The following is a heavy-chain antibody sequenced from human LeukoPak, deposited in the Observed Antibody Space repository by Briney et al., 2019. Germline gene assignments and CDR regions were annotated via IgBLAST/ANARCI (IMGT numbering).Heavy chain of an antibody. D-gene: IGHD3-16*01. Sequence: SETLSLTCTVSGASFSNHWSWIRQAPGKGLEWIGHSGNSDYKPSLKSRITISTDTYNNHFSLNLVSVTAADTAVYYCATYYVGAGGRGHWGPGTLVTVSS. J-gene: IGHJ4*02. CDR2: HSGNS. CDR3: ATYYVGAGGRGH. CDR1: GASFSNH. V-gene: IGHV4-59*11.